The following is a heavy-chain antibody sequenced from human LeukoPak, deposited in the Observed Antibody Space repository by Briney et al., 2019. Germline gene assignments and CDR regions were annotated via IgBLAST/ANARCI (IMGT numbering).Heavy chain of an antibody. Sequence: GGSLRRSCAASGFTFSSYSMNWVRQAPGKGLEWVSSISSSSSYIYYADSVKGRFTISRDNAKNSLYLQMNSLRAEDTAVYYCASSYSSPGAFDIWGQGTMVTVSS. CDR3: ASSYSSPGAFDI. D-gene: IGHD6-13*01. CDR2: ISSSSSYI. CDR1: GFTFSSYS. J-gene: IGHJ3*02. V-gene: IGHV3-21*01.